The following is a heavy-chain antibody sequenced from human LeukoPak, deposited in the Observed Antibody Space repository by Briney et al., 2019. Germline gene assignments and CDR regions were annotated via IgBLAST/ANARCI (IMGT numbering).Heavy chain of an antibody. Sequence: PSETLSLTCTVSGGSISSGSYYWSWIRQPAGKGLEWIGRIYTSRSTNYNPSLKSRVTISVDTSKNQFSLKLSSVTAADTAVYYCASLVGTSTRGYYFDYWGQGTLVTVSS. J-gene: IGHJ4*02. CDR1: GGSISSGSYY. CDR3: ASLVGTSTRGYYFDY. CDR2: IYTSRST. D-gene: IGHD2-2*01. V-gene: IGHV4-61*02.